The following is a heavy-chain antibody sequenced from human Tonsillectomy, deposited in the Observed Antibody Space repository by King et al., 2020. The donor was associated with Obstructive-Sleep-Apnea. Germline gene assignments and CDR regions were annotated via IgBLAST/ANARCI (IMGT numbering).Heavy chain of an antibody. Sequence: VQLVESGGSVVQPGGSLRLTCVASGITFSDYSINWFRQAQGKGLEWGAAISEDGGYKYSYDSVKGRLSISSDNSKNTLFLHMSSLRAEDTAVYYCAGDRSVVRRLPQQRLPDAFDVWGQGTMVTVSS. D-gene: IGHD6-13*01. CDR1: GITFSDYS. CDR2: ISEDGGYK. CDR3: AGDRSVVRRLPQQRLPDAFDV. J-gene: IGHJ3*01. V-gene: IGHV3-30*04.